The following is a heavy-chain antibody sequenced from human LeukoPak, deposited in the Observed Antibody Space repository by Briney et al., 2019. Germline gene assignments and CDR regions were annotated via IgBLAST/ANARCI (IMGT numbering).Heavy chain of an antibody. CDR2: IIPMFGTA. V-gene: IGHV1-69*13. D-gene: IGHD3-3*01. J-gene: IGHJ6*03. CDR3: ARGITIFGVVITRPDMDV. Sequence: SVKVSCKASGGTFSSYALSWERQAPGQGLEWMGGIIPMFGTANYAQKFQSRVTITADESTSTAYMELSSLRSEDTAVYYCARGITIFGVVITRPDMDVWGKGTTVIVSS. CDR1: GGTFSSYA.